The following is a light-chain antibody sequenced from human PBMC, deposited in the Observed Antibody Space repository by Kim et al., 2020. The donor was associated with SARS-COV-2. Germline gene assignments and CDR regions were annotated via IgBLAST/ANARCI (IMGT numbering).Light chain of an antibody. J-gene: IGLJ3*02. Sequence: QSVLTQPPSISGAPGQRVTISCTGSSSNIGASYDVYWYQQLPGTAPKLLIYGNTDRPSGVPDRFSGSRSDTSASLAITGLQAEDEADYYCQSYDSSLSGWVFGGGTQLTVL. CDR2: GNT. CDR1: SSNIGASYD. CDR3: QSYDSSLSGWV. V-gene: IGLV1-40*01.